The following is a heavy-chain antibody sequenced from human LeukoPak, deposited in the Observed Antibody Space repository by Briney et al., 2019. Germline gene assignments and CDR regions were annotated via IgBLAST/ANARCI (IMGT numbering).Heavy chain of an antibody. CDR2: IYTSGST. Sequence: LETLSLTRTPSGGSINSYYWSGIRPPARRGLEWVGRIYTSGSTNYNPSLKSRVTMSVDTSKNQFSLKLSSVTAADTAVYYCAREGLQLLSNYYYYGMDVWGQGTTVTVCS. CDR3: AREGLQLLSNYYYYGMDV. CDR1: GGSINSYY. D-gene: IGHD2-2*01. V-gene: IGHV4-4*07. J-gene: IGHJ6*02.